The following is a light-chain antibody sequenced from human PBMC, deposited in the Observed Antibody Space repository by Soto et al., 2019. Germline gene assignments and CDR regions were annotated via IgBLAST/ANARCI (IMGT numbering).Light chain of an antibody. J-gene: IGKJ1*01. V-gene: IGKV3-15*01. CDR2: DAS. CDR1: KRVSRN. Sequence: EIVMTQSPATLSVSPGERATLSCRASKRVSRNLAWYRQKPGQAPRLLIYDASTRATGIPARFSGSGSGTEFTLTISSLQSEDFAVYYCQQYNNWPPTGTFGQGTKVEIQ. CDR3: QQYNNWPPTGT.